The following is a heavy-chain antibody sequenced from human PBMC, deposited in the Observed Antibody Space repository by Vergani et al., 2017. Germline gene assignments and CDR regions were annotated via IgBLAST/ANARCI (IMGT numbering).Heavy chain of an antibody. CDR2: IFETA. J-gene: IGHJ6*02. CDR1: GGTFNNYG. D-gene: IGHD2-2*01. CDR3: AREYPIIVDPADMLRCETTSIHFYYDMDV. Sequence: QVQLVQSGAEVKKPGSSVKVSCTASGGTFNNYGITWVRQAPGQGLEWMGRIFETANSAQKLQGRVTITADKATSTAYMERSSLRAEDTAVYYCAREYPIIVDPADMLRCETTSIHFYYDMDVWGQGTTVTVSS. V-gene: IGHV1-69*06.